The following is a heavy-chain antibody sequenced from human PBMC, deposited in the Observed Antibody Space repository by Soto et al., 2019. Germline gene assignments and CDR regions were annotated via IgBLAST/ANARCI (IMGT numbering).Heavy chain of an antibody. CDR3: EDGIRGVRSVSAFLLNRSSDL. Sequence: PGKGLEWIGSIYYSGSTYYNPSLKSRVTISVDTSKIQFSLKLSSVTAADTFVFQAEDGIRGVRSVSAFLLNRSSDL. D-gene: IGHD3-10*02. J-gene: IGHJ2*01. V-gene: IGHV4-39*01. CDR2: IYYSGST.